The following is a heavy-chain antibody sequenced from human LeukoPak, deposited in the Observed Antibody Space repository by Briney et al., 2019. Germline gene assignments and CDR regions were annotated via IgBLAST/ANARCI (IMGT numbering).Heavy chain of an antibody. CDR3: DRGTSSSSFGY. V-gene: IGHV4-4*02. Sequence: SETLSLTCAVSGGSLSSGNWWSLVRQPPGKGLECIGEIYHSGSTNYNPSLKSRVTISVDNSKKQFPLKLSPVTPPDPAVYYCDRGTSSSSFGYWGQGTPVNVSS. CDR2: IYHSGST. D-gene: IGHD2-2*01. J-gene: IGHJ4*02. CDR1: GGSLSSGNW.